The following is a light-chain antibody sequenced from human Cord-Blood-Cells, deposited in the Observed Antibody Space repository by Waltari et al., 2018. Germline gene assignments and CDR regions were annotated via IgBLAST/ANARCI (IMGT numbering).Light chain of an antibody. CDR3: AAWDDSLNAWV. CDR1: SSNLGSNT. Sequence: QSVLPQPPSASGTPGQRVTIPCSGRSSNLGSNTVNWYQQLPGTAPKLLIYSNNQRPSGVPDRFSGSKSGTSASLAISGLQAVDEADYYCAAWDDSLNAWVFGGGTKLTVL. J-gene: IGLJ3*02. V-gene: IGLV1-44*01. CDR2: SNN.